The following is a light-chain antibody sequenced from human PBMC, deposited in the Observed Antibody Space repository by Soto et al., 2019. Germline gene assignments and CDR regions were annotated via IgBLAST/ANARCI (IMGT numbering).Light chain of an antibody. CDR3: QQSHITPWT. CDR1: QSITTY. CDR2: DAS. Sequence: DIPMTQSPSSLSASVGDRVTITCRASQSITTYVNWFQQKPGKAPNLLIHDASSLQSGVPSRFSGSGSGTDFTLSISSLQPEDFVTYYCQQSHITPWTFGQGTKVEVK. J-gene: IGKJ1*01. V-gene: IGKV1-39*01.